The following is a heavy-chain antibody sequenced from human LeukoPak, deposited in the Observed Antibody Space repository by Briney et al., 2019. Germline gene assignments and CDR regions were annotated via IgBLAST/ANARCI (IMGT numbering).Heavy chain of an antibody. V-gene: IGHV4-4*09. Sequence: SETLSLTCTFSGGSSTSYYWTWIRQPPGKGLEWIGYIHPSGSTNYNPSLKSRVTMSVDTSKNQFSLRLSSVTAADTAVYYWVRPGQSSWWVYFNYWGQGTVVTVSS. CDR2: IHPSGST. CDR3: VRPGQSSWWVYFNY. CDR1: GGSSTSYY. J-gene: IGHJ4*02. D-gene: IGHD2-15*01.